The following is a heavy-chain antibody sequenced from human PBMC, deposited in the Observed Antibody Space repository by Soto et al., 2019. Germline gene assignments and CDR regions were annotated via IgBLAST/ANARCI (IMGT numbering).Heavy chain of an antibody. CDR3: TSPGIAAAGTAGNHYYYCMDV. CDR1: GYSFTSYW. J-gene: IGHJ6*02. D-gene: IGHD6-13*01. Sequence: GESLKISCKGSGYSFTSYWISWVRQMPGKGLEWMGRIDPSDSYTNYSPSFQDHVTISADKSISTAYLQWSSLKASDTAMYYCTSPGIAAAGTAGNHYYYCMDVWGQGTTVTVSS. CDR2: IDPSDSYT. V-gene: IGHV5-10-1*01.